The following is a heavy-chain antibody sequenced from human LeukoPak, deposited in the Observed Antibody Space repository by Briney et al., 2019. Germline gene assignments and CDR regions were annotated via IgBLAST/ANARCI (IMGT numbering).Heavy chain of an antibody. V-gene: IGHV4-61*02. J-gene: IGHJ4*02. CDR3: ARDAWFGAGRTFAY. CDR1: GGSISSSKDY. Sequence: KPSETLSLTCTVSGGSISSSKDYWGWIRQPPGKGLEWIGRIYTSGSTNYIPSLKSRLTISVDTSKNQFSLRLSSVTAADTAVYYCARDAWFGAGRTFAYWGQGTLVTVSS. D-gene: IGHD3-10*01. CDR2: IYTSGST.